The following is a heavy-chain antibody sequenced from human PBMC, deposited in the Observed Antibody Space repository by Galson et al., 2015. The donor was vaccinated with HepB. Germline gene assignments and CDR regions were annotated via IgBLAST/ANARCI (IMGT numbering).Heavy chain of an antibody. Sequence: SLRLSCAVSGFSFSNYWMTWVRQAPGKGLEWVANIKQDGSEQYYVGSVKGRFTISRDNAKNSLYLQMNSLRAEDTAVYYCAKSESYYYDSSGYSPYFDYWGQGTLVTVSS. J-gene: IGHJ4*02. V-gene: IGHV3-7*03. CDR1: GFSFSNYW. CDR3: AKSESYYYDSSGYSPYFDY. CDR2: IKQDGSEQ. D-gene: IGHD3-22*01.